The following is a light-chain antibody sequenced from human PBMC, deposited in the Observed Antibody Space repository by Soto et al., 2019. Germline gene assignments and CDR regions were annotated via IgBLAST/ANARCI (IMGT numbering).Light chain of an antibody. CDR1: QNIKKY. V-gene: IGKV1-39*01. CDR2: TAS. Sequence: DIQMTQSPSSLSASVGDRVTITCRASQNIKKYLNWYQQKPGKAPNLLIYTASSLQVGLPSRFSGSGSGTDFTLTISSLQPEDSATYYCQQSFGTPLTFGGGTTVEIK. J-gene: IGKJ4*01. CDR3: QQSFGTPLT.